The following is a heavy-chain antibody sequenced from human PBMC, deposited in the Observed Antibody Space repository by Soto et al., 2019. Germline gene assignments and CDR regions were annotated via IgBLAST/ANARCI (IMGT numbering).Heavy chain of an antibody. V-gene: IGHV1-69*02. CDR3: ASGYNWNEHYYYGMDV. CDR1: GGTFSSYT. Sequence: QVQLVQSGAEVKKPGSSVKVSCKASGGTFSSYTISWVRQAPGQGLEWMGRIIPILGIANYAQKFQGRVTITADKSTSTAYMELSSLRSEDTAVYHCASGYNWNEHYYYGMDVWGQGTTVTVSS. CDR2: IIPILGIA. D-gene: IGHD1-1*01. J-gene: IGHJ6*02.